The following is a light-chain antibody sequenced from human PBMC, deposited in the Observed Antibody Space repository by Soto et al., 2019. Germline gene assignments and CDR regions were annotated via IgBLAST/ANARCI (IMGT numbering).Light chain of an antibody. V-gene: IGLV2-14*03. J-gene: IGLJ1*01. Sequence: QSALTQPASVFGSAGQSITISCTGTSSDVGGYNFVSWYQQLPGKAPKLMIYEVTSRPSGVSNRFSGSKSGNTASLTISGLQPEDEAEYYCSSYTTSSTVVFGTGTKVTVL. CDR2: EVT. CDR3: SSYTTSSTVV. CDR1: SSDVGGYNF.